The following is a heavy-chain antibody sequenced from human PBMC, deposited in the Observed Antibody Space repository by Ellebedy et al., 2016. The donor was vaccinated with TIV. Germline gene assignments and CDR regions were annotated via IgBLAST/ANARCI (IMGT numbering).Heavy chain of an antibody. CDR2: IYHSGST. D-gene: IGHD5-18*01. V-gene: IGHV4-4*02. J-gene: IGHJ4*02. CDR1: GGSISSSNW. CDR3: ARTDTAMVTRRFDY. Sequence: SETLSLXXAVSGGSISSSNWWSWVRQPPGKGLEWIGEIYHSGSTNYNPSLKSRVTISVDKSKNQFSLKLSSVTAADTAVYYCARTDTAMVTRRFDYWGQGTLVTVSS.